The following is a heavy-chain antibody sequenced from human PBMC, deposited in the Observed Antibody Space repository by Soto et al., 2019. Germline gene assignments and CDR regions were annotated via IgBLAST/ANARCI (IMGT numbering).Heavy chain of an antibody. D-gene: IGHD3-22*01. Sequence: ASVKVSCKASGGTFSSYAISWVRQAPGQGLEWMGGIIPIFGTANYAQKFQGRVTITADESTSTAYMELSSLRSEDTAVYYCARANIDYYDSSGYYLPYWGQGTPVTVSS. J-gene: IGHJ4*02. CDR3: ARANIDYYDSSGYYLPY. CDR2: IIPIFGTA. CDR1: GGTFSSYA. V-gene: IGHV1-69*13.